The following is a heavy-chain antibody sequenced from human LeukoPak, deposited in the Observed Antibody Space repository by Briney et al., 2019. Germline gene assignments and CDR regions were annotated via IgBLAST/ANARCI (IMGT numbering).Heavy chain of an antibody. CDR1: GYTFTGYY. CDR3: ATISRNDSFDI. V-gene: IGHV1-2*02. CDR2: INPNSGDT. D-gene: IGHD1-14*01. J-gene: IGHJ3*02. Sequence: GASVKVSCKASGYTFTGYYMHWVRQAPGQGLEWMGWINPNSGDTKYAQKFQGRVTMTRDTSITTAYMGLSRLRSDDTAVYYCATISRNDSFDIWGQGTMVTVSS.